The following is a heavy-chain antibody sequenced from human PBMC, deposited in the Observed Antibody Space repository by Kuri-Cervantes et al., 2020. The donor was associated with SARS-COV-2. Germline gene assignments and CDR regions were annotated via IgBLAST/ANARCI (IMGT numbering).Heavy chain of an antibody. D-gene: IGHD3-22*01. J-gene: IGHJ4*02. Sequence: GGSLRLSCAASGFTFSSYWMSWVRQAPGKGLEWVANIKQDGSEKYYVDSVKGRFTISRANAKNSLYLQMNSLRAEDTAVYYCARGWRYYDSSGYYYYFDYWGQGTLVTVSS. CDR2: IKQDGSEK. CDR1: GFTFSSYW. V-gene: IGHV3-7*01. CDR3: ARGWRYYDSSGYYYYFDY.